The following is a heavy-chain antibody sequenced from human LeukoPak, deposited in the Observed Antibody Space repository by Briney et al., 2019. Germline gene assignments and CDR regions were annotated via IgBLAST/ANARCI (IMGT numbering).Heavy chain of an antibody. CDR1: GFSFSGCG. Sequence: PGGSLGLSCAASGFSFSGCGMHWVRQAPGKGLEWVAFLWYDGRDKYYADSVKGQFTISRDNSKNALYLPMNSLRPEDTAVYYCAKDPYSYGSYFDYWGQGTGVNVPS. D-gene: IGHD5-18*01. CDR2: LWYDGRDK. V-gene: IGHV3-30*02. J-gene: IGHJ4*02. CDR3: AKDPYSYGSYFDY.